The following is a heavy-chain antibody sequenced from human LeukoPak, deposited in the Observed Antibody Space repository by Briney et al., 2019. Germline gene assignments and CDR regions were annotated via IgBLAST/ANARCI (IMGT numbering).Heavy chain of an antibody. Sequence: SETLSLTCTVSGGSISSYYWSWIRQPPGKGLEWIGYIYYTGSTTYNPSLKSRVTISVDTSKNQFSLKLRSVTAADTAVYYCARDYGDIPPDWYYDLWGRGTLVTVSS. CDR1: GGSISSYY. D-gene: IGHD4-17*01. CDR2: IYYTGST. V-gene: IGHV4-59*01. J-gene: IGHJ2*01. CDR3: ARDYGDIPPDWYYDL.